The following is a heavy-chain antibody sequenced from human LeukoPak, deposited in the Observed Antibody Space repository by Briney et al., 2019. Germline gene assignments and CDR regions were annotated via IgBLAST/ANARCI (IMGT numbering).Heavy chain of an antibody. CDR1: GFTFSDYY. CDR3: ARESSTTVTFDY. V-gene: IGHV3-11*01. D-gene: IGHD4-17*01. Sequence: PGGSLRLSCAASGFTFSDYYMSWIRQAPGKGLEWVPYISSSGSTIYYADSVKVRFTISRDNAKNSLYLQMNSLRAEDTAVYYCARESSTTVTFDYWGQGTLVTVSS. CDR2: ISSSGSTI. J-gene: IGHJ4*02.